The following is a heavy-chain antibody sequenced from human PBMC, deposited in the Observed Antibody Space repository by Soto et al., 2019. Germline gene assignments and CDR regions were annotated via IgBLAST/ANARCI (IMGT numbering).Heavy chain of an antibody. Sequence: SETLSLTCTVSGGSLSSYSWSWIRLPPGKELEWIGYNYYSGSTNYNPSLNSRVTISVDPSKNLFTLKQSSVTAANTAVYYCARLGWSRSYYWSFDCCDQGPLVTLSS. V-gene: IGHV4-59*01. D-gene: IGHD1-26*01. J-gene: IGHJ4*02. CDR3: ARLGWSRSYYWSFDC. CDR1: GGSLSSYS. CDR2: NYYSGST.